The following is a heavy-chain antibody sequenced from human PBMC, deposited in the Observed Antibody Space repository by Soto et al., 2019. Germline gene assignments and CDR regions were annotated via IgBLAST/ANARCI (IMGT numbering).Heavy chain of an antibody. J-gene: IGHJ6*01. CDR2: ISSSSSYI. V-gene: IGHV3-21*01. CDR3: ERTLKYYYGSGTHGMDV. D-gene: IGHD3-10*01. Sequence: LWGSLRLSCAASGFTFSSYSMNWVRQAPGKGLEWVSSISSSSSYIYYADSVKGRFTISRDNAKNSLYLQMNRLRAEDTAVYYCERTLKYYYGSGTHGMDVWGQGTTVTVSS. CDR1: GFTFSSYS.